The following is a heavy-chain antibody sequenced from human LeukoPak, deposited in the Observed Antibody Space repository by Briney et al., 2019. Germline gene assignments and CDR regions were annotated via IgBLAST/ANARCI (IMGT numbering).Heavy chain of an antibody. V-gene: IGHV4-34*01. Sequence: QPSETLSLTCAVYGGSLSGYYWSWLRQPPGKGLEWIGEINHSGSTNYNPSLKSRVTISVDTSKNQFSLKLSSVTAADTAVYYCARVGGNSGVYYYMDVWGKGTTVTVSS. CDR1: GGSLSGYY. J-gene: IGHJ6*03. CDR3: ARVGGNSGVYYYMDV. D-gene: IGHD4-23*01. CDR2: INHSGST.